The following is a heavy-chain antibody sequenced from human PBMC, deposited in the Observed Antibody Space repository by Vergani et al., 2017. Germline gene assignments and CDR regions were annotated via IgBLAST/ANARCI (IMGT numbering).Heavy chain of an antibody. D-gene: IGHD1-7*01. J-gene: IGHJ4*02. CDR1: GFTFSSYE. Sequence: EVQLVESGGGLVQPGGSLRLSCAASGFTFSSYEMNWVRQAPGKGLEWVSYISSSGNTIYYADSVKGRFTISRDNAKTSLYLQMNSLRAEDTAVYYCARGPYNWDSDSTGFDYWGQGTLVTVSS. CDR3: ARGPYNWDSDSTGFDY. CDR2: ISSSGNTI. V-gene: IGHV3-48*03.